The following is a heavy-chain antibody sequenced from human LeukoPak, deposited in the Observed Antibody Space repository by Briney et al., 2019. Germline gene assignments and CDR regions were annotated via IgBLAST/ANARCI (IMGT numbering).Heavy chain of an antibody. CDR2: IWYDGSNK. V-gene: IGHV3-33*08. J-gene: IGHJ4*02. Sequence: GGSLRLSCTASGFTFSSYAMNWVRQAPGKGLEWVAVIWYDGSNKYYADSVKGRFTISRDNSKNTLYLQMNSLRAEDTAVYYCARIRFVLLWFGELLYPRFDYWGQGTLVTVSS. CDR3: ARIRFVLLWFGELLYPRFDY. CDR1: GFTFSSYA. D-gene: IGHD3-10*01.